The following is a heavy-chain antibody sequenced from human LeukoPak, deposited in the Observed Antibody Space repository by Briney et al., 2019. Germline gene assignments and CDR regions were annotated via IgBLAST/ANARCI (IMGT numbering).Heavy chain of an antibody. CDR1: GGSVSSGSYY. D-gene: IGHD3-22*01. CDR3: ARRFYDSSGYYSDAFDI. Sequence: PSETLSLTCTVSGGSVSSGSYYWSWIRQPPGKGLEWIGYIYYSGSTNYNPSLKSRVTISVDTSKNQFSLKLSSVTAADTAVYYCARRFYDSSGYYSDAFDIWGQGTMVTVSS. J-gene: IGHJ3*02. V-gene: IGHV4-61*01. CDR2: IYYSGST.